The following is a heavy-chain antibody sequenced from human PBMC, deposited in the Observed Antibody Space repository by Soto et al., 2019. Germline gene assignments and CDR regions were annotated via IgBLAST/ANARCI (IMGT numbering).Heavy chain of an antibody. CDR2: IIPILGIA. J-gene: IGHJ4*02. D-gene: IGHD5-12*01. CDR1: GGTFSSYT. CDR3: ARVREYSGYELDY. Sequence: ASVKVSCKASGGTFSSYTISWVRQAPGQGLEWMGRIIPILGIANYAQKFQGRVTITADKSTSTAYMELSSLRSEDTAVYYCARVREYSGYELDYWGQGTLVTVSS. V-gene: IGHV1-69*02.